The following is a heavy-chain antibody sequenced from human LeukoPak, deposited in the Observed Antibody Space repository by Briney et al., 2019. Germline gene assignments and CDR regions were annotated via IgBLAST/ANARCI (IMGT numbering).Heavy chain of an antibody. CDR1: GFSFNTYA. D-gene: IGHD3-10*01. J-gene: IGHJ5*02. V-gene: IGHV3-23*01. CDR3: AKYFVRGGYWFGP. Sequence: GGSLRLSCAASGFSFNTYAMSWVRQAPGKGLEWVSAFGGTGGSTYYADSVKGRFTVSRDNSKNTLYLQMNSLRAEDSAVYYCAKYFVRGGYWFGPRGRGTLVTVSS. CDR2: FGGTGGST.